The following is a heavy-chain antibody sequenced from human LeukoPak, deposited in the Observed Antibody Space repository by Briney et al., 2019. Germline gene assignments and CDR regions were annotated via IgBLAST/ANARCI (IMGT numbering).Heavy chain of an antibody. CDR1: GGSIYSYY. CDR2: IYDSGST. D-gene: IGHD5-12*01. CDR3: ARGAYSGYSFDY. Sequence: PSETLSLTCTVSGGSIYSYYWTWIRQSPGKGLEWIGYIYDSGSTNYNPSLKSRLTLSADVSKNQFSLKLSSVTAADTAVYYCARGAYSGYSFDYWGQGTLVTVSS. V-gene: IGHV4-59*01. J-gene: IGHJ4*02.